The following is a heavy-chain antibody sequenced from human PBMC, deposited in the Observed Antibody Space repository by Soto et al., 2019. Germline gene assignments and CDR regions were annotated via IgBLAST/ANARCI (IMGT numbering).Heavy chain of an antibody. CDR3: ARYSGSFDY. J-gene: IGHJ4*01. Sequence: ETLSLTCTVSGGSISSYYWTWIRQPPGKGLEWIGYIYYSGSSSYNPSLKSRVTLSVDTSKNQFSLRLSSVTAADTAVYYCARYSGSFDYWGHGTLVTVSS. CDR1: GGSISSYY. CDR2: IYYSGSS. V-gene: IGHV4-59*01. D-gene: IGHD1-26*01.